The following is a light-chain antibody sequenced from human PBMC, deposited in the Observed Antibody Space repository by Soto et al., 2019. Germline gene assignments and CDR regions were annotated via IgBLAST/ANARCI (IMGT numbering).Light chain of an antibody. CDR3: CSYAGTYNYV. CDR2: DVS. V-gene: IGLV2-11*01. CDR1: SSDVGTYNY. Sequence: QSALTQPRSVSESPGQSVTISCTGTSSDVGTYNYVSWYQQHPGKAPKIMIFDVSKRPSGVPDRFSGSKSGNTASLTISGLQAEDEADYYCCSYAGTYNYVFGTGTQLTVL. J-gene: IGLJ1*01.